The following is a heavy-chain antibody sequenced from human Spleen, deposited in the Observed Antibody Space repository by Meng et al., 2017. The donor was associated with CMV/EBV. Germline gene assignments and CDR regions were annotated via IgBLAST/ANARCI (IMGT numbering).Heavy chain of an antibody. CDR3: ETYTDTEEWFDP. V-gene: IGHV3-9*01. D-gene: IGHD1-1*01. CDR2: ISWNSGSI. Sequence: SLKISCAASGFTFDNSAMHWVRQAPGKGLEWVSGISWNSGSIGYADAAKVRFTISRENAKNTMTLQIKILRPEDTAVYYCETYTDTEEWFDPWGQGTLVTVSS. CDR1: GFTFDNSA. J-gene: IGHJ5*02.